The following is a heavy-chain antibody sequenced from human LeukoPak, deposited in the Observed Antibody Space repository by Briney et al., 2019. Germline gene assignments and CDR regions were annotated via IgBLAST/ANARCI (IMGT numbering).Heavy chain of an antibody. J-gene: IGHJ4*02. Sequence: PSETLSLTCTVSGGSISSCSRSWIRQTPGEGLEWIGYIYFSGSPNYKPSLKSRVTISVDTSKNQFSLKLSSVTAADTAVYYCARGGYYDSSGYYGGRLDYWGQGTLVTVSS. V-gene: IGHV4-59*01. D-gene: IGHD3-22*01. CDR3: ARGGYYDSSGYYGGRLDY. CDR2: IYFSGSP. CDR1: GGSISSCS.